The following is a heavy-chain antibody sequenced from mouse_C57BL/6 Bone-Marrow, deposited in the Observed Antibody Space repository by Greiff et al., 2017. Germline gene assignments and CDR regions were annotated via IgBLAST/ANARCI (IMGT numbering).Heavy chain of an antibody. Sequence: VQLQQSGPELVKPGASVKISCKASGYTFTDYYMNWVKQSHGKSLEWIGDINPNNGGTSYNQKFKGKATLTVDKSSSTAYMELRSLTSEDSAVYYCARSIITTVVARGVWFAYWGQGTLVTVSA. CDR2: INPNNGGT. CDR3: ARSIITTVVARGVWFAY. V-gene: IGHV1-26*01. D-gene: IGHD1-1*01. CDR1: GYTFTDYY. J-gene: IGHJ3*01.